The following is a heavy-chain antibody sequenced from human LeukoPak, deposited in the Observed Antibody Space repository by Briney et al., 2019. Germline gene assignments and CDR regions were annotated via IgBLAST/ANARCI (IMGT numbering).Heavy chain of an antibody. Sequence: SETLSLTCTVSGGSISSGGYYWSWIRQPPGKGLEWIGYIYHSGSTYYNPSLKSRVTISLDRSKNQFSLKLSSVTAADTAVYYCARDLQIDWYFDVWGRGTLVTVSS. J-gene: IGHJ2*01. CDR1: GGSISSGGYY. CDR2: IYHSGST. V-gene: IGHV4-30-2*01. D-gene: IGHD5-24*01. CDR3: ARDLQIDWYFDV.